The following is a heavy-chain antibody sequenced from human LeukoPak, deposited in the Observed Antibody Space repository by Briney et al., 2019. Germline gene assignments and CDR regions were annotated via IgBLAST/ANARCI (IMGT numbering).Heavy chain of an antibody. V-gene: IGHV3-7*01. D-gene: IGHD1-26*01. CDR3: TRDTGGIGSYPDY. J-gene: IGHJ4*02. Sequence: GGSLRLSCAASGFTFRNYWMTWVRQTPGKGLEWVANIKQDGSEKYFWDSVTGRFTISRDNAKNSVYLQMNSLRVEDTGVYYCTRDTGGIGSYPDYWSQGTLVTVSS. CDR1: GFTFRNYW. CDR2: IKQDGSEK.